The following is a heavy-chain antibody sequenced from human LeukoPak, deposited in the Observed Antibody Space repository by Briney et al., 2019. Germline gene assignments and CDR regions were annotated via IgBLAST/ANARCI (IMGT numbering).Heavy chain of an antibody. CDR2: ISAYNGNT. D-gene: IGHD3-22*01. Sequence: ASVKVSCKASGYTFTSYGISWARQAPGQGLEWMGWISAYNGNTNYAQKLQGRVTMTTDTSTSTAYMELSSLRSEDTAVYYCAREVCYDSSGYYNWGQGTLVTVSS. CDR3: AREVCYDSSGYYN. V-gene: IGHV1-18*01. CDR1: GYTFTSYG. J-gene: IGHJ4*02.